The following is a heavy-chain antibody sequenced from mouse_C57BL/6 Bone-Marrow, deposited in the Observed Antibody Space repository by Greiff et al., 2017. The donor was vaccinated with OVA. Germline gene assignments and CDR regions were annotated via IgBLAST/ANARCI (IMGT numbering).Heavy chain of an antibody. CDR1: GYTFTSYG. Sequence: QVQLKESGAELARPGASVKLSCKASGYTFTSYGISWVKQRTGQGLEWIGEIYPRSGNTYYNEKFKGKATLTADKSSSTAYMELRSLTSEDSAVYFCARGPYYGSSPRYFDVWGTGTTVTVSS. V-gene: IGHV1-81*01. CDR3: ARGPYYGSSPRYFDV. CDR2: IYPRSGNT. D-gene: IGHD1-1*01. J-gene: IGHJ1*03.